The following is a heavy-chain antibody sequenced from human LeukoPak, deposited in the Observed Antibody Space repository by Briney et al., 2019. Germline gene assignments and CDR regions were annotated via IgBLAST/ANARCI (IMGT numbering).Heavy chain of an antibody. CDR1: GYTFTSYD. J-gene: IGHJ4*02. CDR3: AADGSRTGIPGY. V-gene: IGHV1-8*01. Sequence: EASVKASCKASGYTFTSYDINWVRQATGQGLEWMGWMNPNSGNTGYAQKFQGRVTMTRNTSISTAYMELNSLRSEDTAVYYCAADGSRTGIPGYWGQGTLVTVSS. D-gene: IGHD1-1*01. CDR2: MNPNSGNT.